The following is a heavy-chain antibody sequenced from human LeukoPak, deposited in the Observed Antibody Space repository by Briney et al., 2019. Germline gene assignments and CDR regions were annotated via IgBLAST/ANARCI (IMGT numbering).Heavy chain of an antibody. D-gene: IGHD2-15*01. V-gene: IGHV3-23*01. Sequence: GGSLRLXCAASGFTFSSHAMSWVRQAPGKELEWVSAISGSGGSTYYADSVKGRFTISRDNSKNTLYLQMNSLRAEDTAVYYCAVVNYYYYMDVWGKGTTVTVSS. CDR1: GFTFSSHA. CDR2: ISGSGGST. CDR3: AVVNYYYYMDV. J-gene: IGHJ6*03.